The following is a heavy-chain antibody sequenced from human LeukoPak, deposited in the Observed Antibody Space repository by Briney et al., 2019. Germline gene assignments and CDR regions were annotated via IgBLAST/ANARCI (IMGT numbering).Heavy chain of an antibody. Sequence: SETLSLTCAVYGGSFSGYYWSWIRQPPGKGLEWIGEINHSGSTNYNPSLKSRVTISVDTSKNQFSLKLSSVTAADTAVYYCARGLAVAFIDYWGQGTLVTVSS. CDR1: GGSFSGYY. D-gene: IGHD6-19*01. CDR2: INHSGST. V-gene: IGHV4-34*01. CDR3: ARGLAVAFIDY. J-gene: IGHJ4*02.